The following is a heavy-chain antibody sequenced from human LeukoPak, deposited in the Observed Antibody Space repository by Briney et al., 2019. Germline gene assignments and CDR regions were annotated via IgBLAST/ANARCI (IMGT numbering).Heavy chain of an antibody. CDR1: GYTFTSYD. V-gene: IGHV1-8*01. D-gene: IGHD2-2*01. CDR3: ARVACSSTSCSHRWYYFDY. J-gene: IGHJ4*02. Sequence: ASVKVSCKASGYTFTSYDINWVRQATGQGLEWMGWMNPNSGNTGYAQKFQGRVTMTRNTSISTAYMELSSLRSEDTAVYYCARVACSSTSCSHRWYYFDYWGQGTLVTVSS. CDR2: MNPNSGNT.